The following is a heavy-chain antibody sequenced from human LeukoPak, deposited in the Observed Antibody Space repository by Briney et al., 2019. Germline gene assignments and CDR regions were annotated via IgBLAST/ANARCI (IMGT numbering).Heavy chain of an antibody. Sequence: PGGSLRLSCAASGFTFSNYAMSWVRQAPAMGLEWVSSLSDNGGSPYYADSVKGRFTISRDNSKNTLYLHMNSLRVEDTAVYYCAKDPETYSSRWFDSWGQGTLVTVSS. J-gene: IGHJ5*01. CDR1: GFTFSNYA. V-gene: IGHV3-23*01. CDR2: LSDNGGSP. D-gene: IGHD2-21*01. CDR3: AKDPETYSSRWFDS.